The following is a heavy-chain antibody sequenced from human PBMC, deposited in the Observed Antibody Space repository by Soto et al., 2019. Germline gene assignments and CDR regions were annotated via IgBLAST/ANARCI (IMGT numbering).Heavy chain of an antibody. Sequence: GESLKISCAASGFTFSSYAMSWVRQAPGKGLEWVSAISGSGGSTYYADSVKGRFTISRDNSKNTLYLQMNSLRAEDTAVYYCAKTPSGYSYGHYYYYYGMDVWGQGTTVTVSS. CDR3: AKTPSGYSYGHYYYYYGMDV. J-gene: IGHJ6*02. CDR1: GFTFSSYA. V-gene: IGHV3-23*01. D-gene: IGHD5-18*01. CDR2: ISGSGGST.